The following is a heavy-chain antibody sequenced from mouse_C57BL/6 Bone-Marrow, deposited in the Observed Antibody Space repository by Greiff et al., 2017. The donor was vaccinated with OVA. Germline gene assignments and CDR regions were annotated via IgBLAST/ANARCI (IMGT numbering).Heavy chain of an antibody. CDR3: ARKVTTVVATDWYFDV. CDR1: GYTFTTYP. Sequence: QVQLKQSGAELVKPGASVKMSCKASGYTFTTYPIEWMKQNHGKSLEWIGNFHPYNDDTKYNEKFKGKATLTVEKSSSTVYLELSRLTSDDSAVYYCARKVTTVVATDWYFDVWGTGTTVTVSS. J-gene: IGHJ1*03. V-gene: IGHV1-47*01. CDR2: FHPYNDDT. D-gene: IGHD1-1*01.